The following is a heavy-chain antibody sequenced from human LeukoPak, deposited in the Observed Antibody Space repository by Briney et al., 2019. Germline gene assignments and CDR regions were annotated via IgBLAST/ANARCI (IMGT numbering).Heavy chain of an antibody. CDR3: ASSSTDYYDSSGYGAFDI. D-gene: IGHD3-22*01. V-gene: IGHV4-30-4*01. CDR1: GGSISSGDYY. J-gene: IGHJ3*02. Sequence: PSETLSLTCTVSGGSISSGDYYWSWIRQPPGTGLEWIGYIYYSGSTYCNPSLKSRVTISVDTSKNQFSLKLSSVTAADTAVYYCASSSTDYYDSSGYGAFDIWGQGTMVTVSS. CDR2: IYYSGST.